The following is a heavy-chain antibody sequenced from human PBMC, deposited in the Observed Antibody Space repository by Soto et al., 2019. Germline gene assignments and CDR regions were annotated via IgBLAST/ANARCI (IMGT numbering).Heavy chain of an antibody. CDR3: VKGEYYYDSSGYYPFDY. Sequence: GGSLRLSCSASGFTFSIYAMHWVRQAPGKGLEYVSSISTNGGSTDYADSVKGRFTISRDNSKNTVYLQMSSLRVEDKAVYYCVKGEYYYDSSGYYPFDYWGQGTLVTVS. CDR1: GFTFSIYA. V-gene: IGHV3-64D*06. J-gene: IGHJ4*02. CDR2: ISTNGGST. D-gene: IGHD3-22*01.